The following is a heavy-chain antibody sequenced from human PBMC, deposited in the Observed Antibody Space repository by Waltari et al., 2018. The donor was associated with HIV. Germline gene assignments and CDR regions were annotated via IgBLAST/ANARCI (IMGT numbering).Heavy chain of an antibody. J-gene: IGHJ6*02. V-gene: IGHV3-30*18. D-gene: IGHD3-10*01. CDR2: ISYDGSNK. CDR1: GFTFSSYG. CDR3: AKDKGRAGVYGMDV. Sequence: QVQLVESGGGVVQPGRSLRLSCAASGFTFSSYGMHWVRQAPGKGLEWVAVISYDGSNKYYADSVKGRLTISRDNSKNTLYLQMNSLRAEDTAVYYCAKDKGRAGVYGMDVWGQGTTVTVSS.